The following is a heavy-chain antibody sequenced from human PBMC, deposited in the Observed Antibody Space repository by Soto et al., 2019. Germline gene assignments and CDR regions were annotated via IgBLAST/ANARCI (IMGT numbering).Heavy chain of an antibody. CDR3: AKEGRQWLTYCYYGMDV. Sequence: GGSLRLSCAASGFSFSSYGMHWVRQVPGQGPEWVAVISYDGSKETYADSVKGRFTISRDNSKNTLYLQMNSLRVEDTALYYCAKEGRQWLTYCYYGMDVWGQGTSVTVSS. V-gene: IGHV3-30*18. J-gene: IGHJ6*02. CDR1: GFSFSSYG. CDR2: ISYDGSKE. D-gene: IGHD6-19*01.